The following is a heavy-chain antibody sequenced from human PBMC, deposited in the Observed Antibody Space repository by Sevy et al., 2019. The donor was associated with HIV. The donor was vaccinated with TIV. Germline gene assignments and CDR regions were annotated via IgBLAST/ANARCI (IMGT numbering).Heavy chain of an antibody. V-gene: IGHV5-51*01. CDR2: IYPGDSDT. CDR3: ARVPGSHDTFGDYYMDV. J-gene: IGHJ6*03. CDR1: GYSFTSYW. Sequence: GESLKISCKGSGYSFTSYWIGWVRQMPGKGLEWMGIIYPGDSDTRYSPSFQGQVTISADKSISTAYLQWSSLKASDTAMYYCARVPGSHDTFGDYYMDVWGKGTTVTVSS. D-gene: IGHD3-3*01.